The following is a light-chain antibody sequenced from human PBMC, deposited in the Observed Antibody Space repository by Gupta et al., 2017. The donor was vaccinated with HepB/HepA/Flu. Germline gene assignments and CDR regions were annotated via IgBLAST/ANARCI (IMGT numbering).Light chain of an antibody. CDR1: QGISSY. CDR2: DAS. J-gene: IGKJ4*01. CDR3: QQLTNYPFT. Sequence: DMQLTQSQSLLSASVGDRHSITCRGSQGISSYLGWYHQKPGKAPKFLIYDASTLQSGVPSRFSGSGSATEFTLTISSLQPEDFAAYYCQQLTNYPFTFGGGTKVEIK. V-gene: IGKV1-9*01.